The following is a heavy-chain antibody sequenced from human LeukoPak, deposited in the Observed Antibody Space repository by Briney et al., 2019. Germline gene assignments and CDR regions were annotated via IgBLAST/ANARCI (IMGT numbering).Heavy chain of an antibody. J-gene: IGHJ6*02. CDR1: GGSISSYY. CDR2: IYYSGST. CDR3: ARVLLPGHYYYYGMDV. Sequence: SETLSLTCTVSGGSISSYYWSWIRQPPGKGLEWIGYIYYSGSTNYNPSLKSRVTISVGTSKNQFSLKLSSVTAADTAVYYCARVLLPGHYYYYGMDVWGQGTTVTVSS. V-gene: IGHV4-59*01.